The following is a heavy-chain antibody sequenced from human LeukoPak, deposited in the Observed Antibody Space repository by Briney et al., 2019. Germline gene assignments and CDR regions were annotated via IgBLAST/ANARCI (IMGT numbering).Heavy chain of an antibody. V-gene: IGHV4-39*01. Sequence: SETLSLTCTVSGGSISSSSYSWGWIRQPPGKGLEWIGRIYYSGSTYYNPSLKSRVTISVDTSKNQFSLKLSSVTAADTAVYYCARLTSISLGAPIHYFDYWGQGTLVTVSS. J-gene: IGHJ4*02. D-gene: IGHD1-26*01. CDR2: IYYSGST. CDR1: GGSISSSSYS. CDR3: ARLTSISLGAPIHYFDY.